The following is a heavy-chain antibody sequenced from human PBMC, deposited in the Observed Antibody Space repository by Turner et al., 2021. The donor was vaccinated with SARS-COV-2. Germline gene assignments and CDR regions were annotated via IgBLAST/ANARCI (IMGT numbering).Heavy chain of an antibody. V-gene: IGHV3-30*18. Sequence: HVQLVESGGGVVQPGRSLRLSCAASGFTFSSYGMHWVRQAPVKGLEWVAVTSYDGSNKYYADSVKGRFTISRDNSKNTLYLQMNSLRAEDTAVYYCAKQQGLYSNPMYYFDYWGQGTLVTVSS. CDR3: AKQQGLYSNPMYYFDY. CDR2: TSYDGSNK. J-gene: IGHJ4*02. CDR1: GFTFSSYG. D-gene: IGHD4-4*01.